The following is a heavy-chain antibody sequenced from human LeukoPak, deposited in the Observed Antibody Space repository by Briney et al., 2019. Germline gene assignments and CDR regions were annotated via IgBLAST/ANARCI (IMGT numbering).Heavy chain of an antibody. D-gene: IGHD1-20*01. Sequence: GASVKVSRKASGGTYSSYAISWVRQAPGQGLEWMGGIIPIFGTANYAQKFQGRVTITADESTSTAYMELSSLRSEDTAVYYCARERYNWNDALDYWGQGTLVTVSS. CDR2: IIPIFGTA. CDR3: ARERYNWNDALDY. CDR1: GGTYSSYA. J-gene: IGHJ4*02. V-gene: IGHV1-69*13.